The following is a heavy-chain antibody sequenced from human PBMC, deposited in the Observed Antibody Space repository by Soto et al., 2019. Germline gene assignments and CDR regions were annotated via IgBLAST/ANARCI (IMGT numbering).Heavy chain of an antibody. J-gene: IGHJ6*02. CDR1: GYTFTGYY. CDR2: INPNSGGT. Sequence: ASVKSSCKASGYTFTGYYMHWVRQAPGQGLEWMGWINPNSGGTNYAQKFQGWVTMTRDTSISTAHMELSMLRSDDTAVYYCARDSHYDFWSGYHLYGMDVWGQGTTVTVSS. CDR3: ARDSHYDFWSGYHLYGMDV. V-gene: IGHV1-2*04. D-gene: IGHD3-3*01.